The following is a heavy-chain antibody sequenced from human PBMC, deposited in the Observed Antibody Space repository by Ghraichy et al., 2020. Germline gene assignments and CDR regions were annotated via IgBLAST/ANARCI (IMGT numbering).Heavy chain of an antibody. Sequence: SETLSLTCTVSGGSISSSSYYWGWIRQPPGKGLEWIGSIYYSGSTYYNPSLKSRVTISVDTSKNQFSLKLSSVTAADTAVYYCARRRSSVVGYWGQGTLVTVSS. V-gene: IGHV4-39*07. CDR1: GGSISSSSYY. CDR2: IYYSGST. J-gene: IGHJ4*02. D-gene: IGHD6-19*01. CDR3: ARRRSSVVGY.